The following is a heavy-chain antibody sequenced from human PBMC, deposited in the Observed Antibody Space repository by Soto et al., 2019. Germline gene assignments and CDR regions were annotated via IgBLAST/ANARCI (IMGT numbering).Heavy chain of an antibody. CDR3: AKGRGTIVVTDAYDI. J-gene: IGHJ3*02. Sequence: LRLSCGGSGFSFDDYTMHWVRQAPGKGPEWVASLSWNSGFSGYADSVKGRFTISRDNAQSSVHLQMNNLRTEDTALYYCAKGRGTIVVTDAYDIWGQGTMVTVSS. CDR1: GFSFDDYT. D-gene: IGHD3-22*01. V-gene: IGHV3-9*01. CDR2: LSWNSGFS.